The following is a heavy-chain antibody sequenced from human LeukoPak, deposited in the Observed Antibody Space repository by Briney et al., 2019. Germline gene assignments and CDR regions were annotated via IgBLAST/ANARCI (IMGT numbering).Heavy chain of an antibody. V-gene: IGHV3-48*02. D-gene: IGHD4-17*01. Sequence: GGSLRLSCAASGFTFSSYSMNWVRQAPGKGLEWVSYISSSSSMIYYADSVKGRFTISRDNAKNSLYLQMKSLRDEDTAVYYCARDYGDLSARLPYFDYLRQATLVTVSS. CDR1: GFTFSSYS. CDR3: ARDYGDLSARLPYFDY. CDR2: ISSSSSMI. J-gene: IGHJ4*02.